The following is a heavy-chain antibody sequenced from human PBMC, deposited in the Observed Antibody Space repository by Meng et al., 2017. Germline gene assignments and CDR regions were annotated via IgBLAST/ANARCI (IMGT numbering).Heavy chain of an antibody. CDR2: ISYDGSNK. CDR1: GFTFSSYA. J-gene: IGHJ4*02. Sequence: QVQLGESGGVVVQPGRSLRLSCAASGFTFSSYAMHWVRQAPGKGLEWVAVISYDGSNKYYADSVKGRFTISRDNSKNTLYLQMNSLRAEDTAVYYCASMGYWGQGTLVTVSS. D-gene: IGHD3-10*01. V-gene: IGHV3-30*01. CDR3: ASMGY.